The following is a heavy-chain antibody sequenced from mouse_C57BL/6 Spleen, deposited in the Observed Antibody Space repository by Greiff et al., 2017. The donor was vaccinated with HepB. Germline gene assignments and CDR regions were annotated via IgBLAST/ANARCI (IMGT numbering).Heavy chain of an antibody. D-gene: IGHD1-1*01. CDR1: GYSITSGYY. Sequence: EVQLQESGPGLVKPSQSLSLTCSVTGYSITSGYYWNWIRQFPGNKLEWMGYISYDGSNNYNPSLKNRISITRDTSKNQFFLKLNSVTTEDTATYYCARGYYGSSLAYWGRGTLVTVSA. V-gene: IGHV3-6*01. CDR3: ARGYYGSSLAY. J-gene: IGHJ3*01. CDR2: ISYDGSN.